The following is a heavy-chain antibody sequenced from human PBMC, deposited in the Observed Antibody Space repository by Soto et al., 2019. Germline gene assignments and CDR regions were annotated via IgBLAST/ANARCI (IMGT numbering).Heavy chain of an antibody. Sequence: QVQLQESGPGLVKPSQTLSLTCTVSGGSISSGGYYWSWIRQHPGKGLEWIGYIYYSGSTYYNPSLKSRVTISVDTSKNQFSRKLSSVTAADTAVYYCARTIIGSGYYHDNWFDPWGQGTLVTVSS. CDR2: IYYSGST. J-gene: IGHJ5*02. CDR1: GGSISSGGYY. CDR3: ARTIIGSGYYHDNWFDP. D-gene: IGHD3-22*01. V-gene: IGHV4-31*03.